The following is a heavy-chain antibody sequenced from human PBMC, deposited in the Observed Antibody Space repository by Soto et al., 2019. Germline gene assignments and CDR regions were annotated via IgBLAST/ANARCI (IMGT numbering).Heavy chain of an antibody. Sequence: ESGGGLVKPGGSLRLSCAASGFTFTNAWMTWVRQAPGMGLEWVGRIKSKTDGGTTDYAAPVKGRFTISRDDSKNTLYLQMNSLKTEDTAVYYCANFGIYCGGDCWHDYWGQGTLVTVSS. CDR2: IKSKTDGGTT. J-gene: IGHJ4*02. CDR3: ANFGIYCGGDCWHDY. CDR1: GFTFTNAW. V-gene: IGHV3-15*01. D-gene: IGHD2-21*02.